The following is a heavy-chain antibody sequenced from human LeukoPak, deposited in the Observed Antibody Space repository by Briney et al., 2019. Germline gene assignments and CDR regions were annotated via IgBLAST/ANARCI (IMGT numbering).Heavy chain of an antibody. V-gene: IGHV3-23*01. CDR1: GFTFSDYG. CDR3: ARKDYPDY. J-gene: IGHJ4*02. Sequence: QPGGSLRLSCAASGFTFSDYGMTWVRQAPGKGLEWVSVTSGSGGSTYYADSVKGRFTISRDNSKNTLYLQMNSLRAEDTAVYYCARKDYPDYWGQGTLVTVSS. CDR2: TSGSGGST.